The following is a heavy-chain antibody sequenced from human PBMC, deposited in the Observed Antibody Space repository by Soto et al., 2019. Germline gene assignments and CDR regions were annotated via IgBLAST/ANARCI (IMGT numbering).Heavy chain of an antibody. CDR2: ISYNGSNK. Sequence: GGSLRLSCAASGFTFSSFGMHWVRQAPGKGLEWVSAISYNGSNKYYADSVKGRFTISRDNSKNTLYLQMNSLRAEDTAVYYCAKREGEDPLSGYYYMDVWGKGTTVTVSS. CDR3: AKREGEDPLSGYYYMDV. V-gene: IGHV3-30*18. D-gene: IGHD2-21*01. J-gene: IGHJ6*03. CDR1: GFTFSSFG.